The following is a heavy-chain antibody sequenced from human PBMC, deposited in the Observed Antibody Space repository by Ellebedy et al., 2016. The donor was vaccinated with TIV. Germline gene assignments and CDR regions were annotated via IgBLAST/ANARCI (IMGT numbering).Heavy chain of an antibody. Sequence: GGSLRLSCVASGFTFSSYGMNWVRQAPGKGLEWVAVIWYDGSNKYYADSVKGRFTISRDNSKNTLYLQRNSLRAEDTAVYYCARGGGGGAVGATFCDYWGQGTLVTVSS. V-gene: IGHV3-33*01. CDR2: IWYDGSNK. CDR3: ARGGGGGAVGATFCDY. D-gene: IGHD1-26*01. CDR1: GFTFSSYG. J-gene: IGHJ4*02.